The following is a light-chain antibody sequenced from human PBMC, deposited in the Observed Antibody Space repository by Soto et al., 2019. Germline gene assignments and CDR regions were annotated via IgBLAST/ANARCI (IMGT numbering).Light chain of an antibody. V-gene: IGKV3-20*01. Sequence: EFVLTQSPGTLSLSPGERATLSCRAGQSLANSFIAWYQQKPGQAPRLPIYDTSSRASGIPDRFSGSGSGTDFTLTISRLETEDFAVFYCQQYGTSEIIFGQGTRLEI. J-gene: IGKJ5*01. CDR3: QQYGTSEII. CDR2: DTS. CDR1: QSLANSF.